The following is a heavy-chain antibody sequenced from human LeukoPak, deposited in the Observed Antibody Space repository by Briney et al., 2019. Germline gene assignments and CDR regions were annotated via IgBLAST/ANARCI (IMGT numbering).Heavy chain of an antibody. V-gene: IGHV3-23*01. CDR3: AKDKVPTD. CDR1: GFTFSSYA. CDR2: ISGSGGNT. J-gene: IGHJ4*02. Sequence: GGSLRLSCAASGFTFSSYAMSWVRQAPGKGLEWVSAISGSGGNTYYADSVKGRFTISRNNSKNTLHLQMNSPGAEDTAVYYCAKDKVPTDWGRGTLVTVSS. D-gene: IGHD2-2*01.